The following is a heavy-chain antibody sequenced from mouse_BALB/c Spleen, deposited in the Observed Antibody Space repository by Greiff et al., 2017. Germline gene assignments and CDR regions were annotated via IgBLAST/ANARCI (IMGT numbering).Heavy chain of an antibody. CDR2: ISSGGGST. D-gene: IGHD1-1*01. Sequence: EVQLVESGGGLVKPGGSLKLSCAASGFAFSSYDMSWVRQTPEKRLEWVAYISSGGGSTYYPDTVKGRFTISRDNAKNTLYLQMSSLKSEDTAMYYCARGDYYGSSYAMDYWGQGTSVTVSS. CDR3: ARGDYYGSSYAMDY. J-gene: IGHJ4*01. CDR1: GFAFSSYD. V-gene: IGHV5-12-1*01.